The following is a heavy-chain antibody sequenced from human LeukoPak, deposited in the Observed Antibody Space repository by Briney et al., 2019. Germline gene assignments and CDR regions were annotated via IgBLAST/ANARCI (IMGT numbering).Heavy chain of an antibody. V-gene: IGHV3-23*01. Sequence: GGSLRLSCAAPGFTFSSYAMSWVRQAPGKGLEWVSAISGSGGSTYYADSVKGRFTISRDNSKNTLYLQMNSLRAEDTAVYYCAKDQSRGVGAMNYWGQGTLVTVSS. CDR1: GFTFSSYA. CDR2: ISGSGGST. CDR3: AKDQSRGVGAMNY. D-gene: IGHD1-26*01. J-gene: IGHJ4*02.